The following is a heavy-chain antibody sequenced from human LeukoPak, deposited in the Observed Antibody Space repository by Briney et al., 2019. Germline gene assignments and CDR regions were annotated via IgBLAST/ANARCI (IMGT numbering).Heavy chain of an antibody. V-gene: IGHV3-74*01. CDR2: VSRDGSTT. CDR3: ARDSTSMGNWFDP. D-gene: IGHD2-2*01. J-gene: IGHJ5*02. CDR1: GFTFSSYW. Sequence: GGSLRLSCAASGFTFSSYWMHWVRRAPGKGLVWVSRVSRDGSTTNYADSVKGRFTISRDNAKNTLYLQMNSLRAEDTAVYYCARDSTSMGNWFDPWGQGILVTVSS.